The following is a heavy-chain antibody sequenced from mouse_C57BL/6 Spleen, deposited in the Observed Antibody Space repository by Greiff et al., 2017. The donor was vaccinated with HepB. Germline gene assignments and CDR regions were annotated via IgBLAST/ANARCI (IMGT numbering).Heavy chain of an antibody. CDR1: GYTFTDYE. CDR2: IDPETGGT. J-gene: IGHJ1*03. D-gene: IGHD2-4*01. Sequence: QVHVKQSGAELVRPGASVTLSCKASGYTFTDYEMHWVKQTPVHGLEWIGAIDPETGGTAYNQKFKGKAILTADKSSSTAYMELRSLTSEDSAVYYCTRWDYDGWYFDVWGTGTTVTVSS. V-gene: IGHV1-15*01. CDR3: TRWDYDGWYFDV.